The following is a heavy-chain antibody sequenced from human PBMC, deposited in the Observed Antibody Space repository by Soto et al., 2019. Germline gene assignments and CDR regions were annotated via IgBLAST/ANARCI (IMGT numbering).Heavy chain of an antibody. CDR1: GGNFSSYA. J-gene: IGHJ4*02. CDR3: ARASYYDSSGYYYIFDD. Sequence: SAKFSCKAYGGNFSSYAIRWVRQSPGQGLEWMGGIIPIFGTANYEQKFQGRVTITADESTSTAYMELSSLRSEDTAVYYCARASYYDSSGYYYIFDDWGQGTLVTV. D-gene: IGHD3-22*01. V-gene: IGHV1-69*13. CDR2: IIPIFGTA.